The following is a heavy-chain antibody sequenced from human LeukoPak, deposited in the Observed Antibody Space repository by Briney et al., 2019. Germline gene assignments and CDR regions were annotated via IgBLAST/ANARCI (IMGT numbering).Heavy chain of an antibody. CDR1: RFTFSNNW. Sequence: PGGSLRLSCAASRFTFSNNWMSWVRQAPGKGLEWVANVKQDGSEKYYADSVKGRFTIPRDNAKNSLYMQMNSLRAEDTAVYYCARELAVTGPFDYWGQGTLVTVSS. D-gene: IGHD6-19*01. CDR3: ARELAVTGPFDY. V-gene: IGHV3-7*01. CDR2: VKQDGSEK. J-gene: IGHJ4*02.